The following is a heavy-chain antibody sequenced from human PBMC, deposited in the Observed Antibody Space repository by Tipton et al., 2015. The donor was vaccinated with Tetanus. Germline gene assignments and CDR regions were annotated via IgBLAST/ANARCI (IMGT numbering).Heavy chain of an antibody. Sequence: VKPSGTLSLTCTVSGASITTYRWSWLRQTPGGGLEWIGHIYYTGATSYNSSLQSRVTLSIDTSKNQFSLKMTSVTAADTAVYFCEGDDYYETSLRDYYGEEVWGQGTTVTVSS. CDR2: IYYTGAT. J-gene: IGHJ6*02. D-gene: IGHD3-16*01. CDR1: GASITTYR. CDR3: EGDDYYETSLRDYYGEEV. V-gene: IGHV4-59*01.